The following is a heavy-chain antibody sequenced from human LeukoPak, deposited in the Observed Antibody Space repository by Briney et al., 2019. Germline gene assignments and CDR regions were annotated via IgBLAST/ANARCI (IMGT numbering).Heavy chain of an antibody. J-gene: IGHJ6*03. D-gene: IGHD3-22*01. CDR1: GGTFNNYA. CDR2: IIPFSGTA. V-gene: IGHV1-69*05. CDR3: ARGTHDYDISGNFYYYHVDV. Sequence: ASVKVSCKASGGTFNNYAINWVRQAPGQGLEWMGGIIPFSGTANFAQRFKGRVTATTDESTSTAYMDLSSLTSEDTAVYFCARGTHDYDISGNFYYYHVDVWGRGTTVTVSS.